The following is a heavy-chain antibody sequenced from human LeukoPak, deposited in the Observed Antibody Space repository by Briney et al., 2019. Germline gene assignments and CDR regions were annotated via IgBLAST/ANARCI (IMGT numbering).Heavy chain of an antibody. CDR2: FYSGGSI. J-gene: IGHJ4*02. Sequence: AGGSLRLSCAASEFSVSSNHMSWVRQAPGKGLEWVSIFYSGGSIYYADSVKGRFTISRDSSTNTLYLQMNSLRAEDTAVYYCASGYYGSRDYWGQGTLVTVSS. CDR3: ASGYYGSRDY. V-gene: IGHV3-53*01. D-gene: IGHD3-10*01. CDR1: EFSVSSNH.